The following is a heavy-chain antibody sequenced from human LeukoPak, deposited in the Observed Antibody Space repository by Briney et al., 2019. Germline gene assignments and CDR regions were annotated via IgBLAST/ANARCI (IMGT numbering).Heavy chain of an antibody. V-gene: IGHV1-24*01. J-gene: IGHJ4*02. Sequence: ASVTVSCKVSGYTLTELSMHWVRQAPGKGREGMGGFDPEDGETIYAQKFQGRVTMTEDTSTDTAYMELSSLRSEDTAVYYCATAICGSLIGFDYWGQGTLVTVSS. CDR2: FDPEDGET. D-gene: IGHD2-15*01. CDR3: ATAICGSLIGFDY. CDR1: GYTLTELS.